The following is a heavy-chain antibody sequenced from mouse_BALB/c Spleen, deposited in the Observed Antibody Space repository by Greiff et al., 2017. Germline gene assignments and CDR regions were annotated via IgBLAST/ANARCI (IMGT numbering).Heavy chain of an antibody. J-gene: IGHJ3*01. D-gene: IGHD1-3*01. Sequence: DVKLVESGGGLVKPGGSLKLSCAASGFTFSSYAMSWVRQSPEKRLEWVAEISSGGSYTYYPDTVTGRFTISRDNAKNTLFLEMSSLRSEDTAMYYCAGGGDNYAWFAYWGQGTLVTVSA. V-gene: IGHV5-9-4*01. CDR1: GFTFSSYA. CDR2: ISSGGSYT. CDR3: AGGGDNYAWFAY.